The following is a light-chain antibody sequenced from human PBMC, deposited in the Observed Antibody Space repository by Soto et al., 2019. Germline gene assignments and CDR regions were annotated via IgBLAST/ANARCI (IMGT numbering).Light chain of an antibody. CDR1: SSDVGGYNY. V-gene: IGLV2-14*01. Sequence: QSVLTQPASVSGSPGQSITISCTGTSSDVGGYNYVSWYQQHPGKAPKLMIYDVSNRPSGVSNRFSGSKSGNTASLTISGLQAEDEADYYGSSYTRSSYVSGTGTKVPV. J-gene: IGLJ1*01. CDR3: SSYTRSSYV. CDR2: DVS.